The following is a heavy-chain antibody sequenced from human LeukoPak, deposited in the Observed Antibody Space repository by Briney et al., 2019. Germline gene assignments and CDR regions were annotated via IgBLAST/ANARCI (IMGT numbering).Heavy chain of an antibody. Sequence: PSETLSLTCTVSVGSVSSYYWRWIRQPPGKGLEWIGYIYYSVSTNYNPSLKSRVTISVDTSKNQISLKLSSVTAADTAVYYCEREKQLLSGGWPRTGYWFDPWGQGTLVTVSS. J-gene: IGHJ5*02. CDR3: EREKQLLSGGWPRTGYWFDP. D-gene: IGHD6-19*01. CDR2: IYYSVST. CDR1: VGSVSSYY. V-gene: IGHV4-59*02.